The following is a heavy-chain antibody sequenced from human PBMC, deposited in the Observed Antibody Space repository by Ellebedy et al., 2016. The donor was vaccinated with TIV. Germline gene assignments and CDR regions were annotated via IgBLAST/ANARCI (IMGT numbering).Heavy chain of an antibody. V-gene: IGHV5-51*01. CDR1: GYSFTSYW. CDR3: ARQVRLRMVRGVKGPTEFDY. Sequence: PGGSLRLSCKGSGYSFTSYWIGRVRQMPGKGLEWMGIIYPGYSDTRYSPSFQGQVIISADKSISTAYLQWSSLKASDTAMYYCARQVRLRMVRGVKGPTEFDYWGQGTLVTVSS. J-gene: IGHJ4*02. CDR2: IYPGYSDT. D-gene: IGHD3-10*01.